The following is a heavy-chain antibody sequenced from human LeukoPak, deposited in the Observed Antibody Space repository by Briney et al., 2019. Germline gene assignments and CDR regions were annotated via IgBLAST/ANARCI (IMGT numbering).Heavy chain of an antibody. CDR3: ASGSSGWYGGFDY. CDR2: IHSGGST. CDR1: GFTVSRNY. V-gene: IGHV3-53*01. Sequence: GGSLRLSCAASGFTVSRNYMSWVRQAPGKGLEWVSVIHSGGSTNYADAVKGRFTISRDNSKNTLYLQMNSLRAEDTAVYYCASGSSGWYGGFDYWGQGTLVTVSS. J-gene: IGHJ4*02. D-gene: IGHD6-19*01.